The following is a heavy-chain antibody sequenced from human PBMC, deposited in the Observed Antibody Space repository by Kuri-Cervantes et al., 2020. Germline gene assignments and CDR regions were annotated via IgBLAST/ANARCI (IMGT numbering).Heavy chain of an antibody. Sequence: GGSLRLSCAASGFTFSKYSMSWVRQAPGKGLEWVATIKADSSEKYYLDSVKGRFTISRDNAKNSLFLQMNSLRVEDTAVYFCGRDGGGTPDWGQGTLVTVSS. CDR1: GFTFSKYS. J-gene: IGHJ4*02. CDR2: IKADSSEK. D-gene: IGHD2-15*01. V-gene: IGHV3-7*03. CDR3: GRDGGGTPD.